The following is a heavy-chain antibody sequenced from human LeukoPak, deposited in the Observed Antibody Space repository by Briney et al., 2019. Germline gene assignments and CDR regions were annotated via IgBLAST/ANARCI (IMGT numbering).Heavy chain of an antibody. CDR1: GGSISSSSYY. D-gene: IGHD6-13*01. J-gene: IGHJ4*02. Sequence: SETLSLTCTVSGGSISSSSYYWGWIRQPPGKGLEWIGSIYASGSTYYNPSLKSRVTISVDTSKNRFSLKLSSVTAADTAVYYCARPGYSSSWYVYWGQGTLVTVSS. V-gene: IGHV4-39*01. CDR3: ARPGYSSSWYVY. CDR2: IYASGST.